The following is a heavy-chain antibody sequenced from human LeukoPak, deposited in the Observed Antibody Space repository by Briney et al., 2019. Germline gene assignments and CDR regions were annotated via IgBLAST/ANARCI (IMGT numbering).Heavy chain of an antibody. CDR3: ASYCSSTSCYAGFDY. Sequence: PGGSLRLSCAASGFTFSDYYMIWIRQTPGKGLEWVSAISGSGNRAYHADSVKGRFTISRDNSKNMLYLQMNSLRAEDTAVYYCASYCSSTSCYAGFDYWGQGTLVTVSS. D-gene: IGHD2-2*01. CDR1: GFTFSDYY. J-gene: IGHJ4*02. V-gene: IGHV3-23*01. CDR2: ISGSGNRA.